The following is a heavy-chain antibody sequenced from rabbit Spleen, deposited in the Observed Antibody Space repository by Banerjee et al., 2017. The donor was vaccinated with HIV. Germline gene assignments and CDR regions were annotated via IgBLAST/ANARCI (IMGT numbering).Heavy chain of an antibody. D-gene: IGHD1-1*01. V-gene: IGHV1S40*01. Sequence: QSLEESGGDLVKPGASLTLTCTASGFSFSSSDYMCWVRQAPGKGLEWIACIYAGNSGYTYYATWATGRFTFSKTSSTTVTLQMTSLTAADTATYFCARDLDGVIGWNFGWWGPGTLVTVS. J-gene: IGHJ4*01. CDR2: IYAGNSGYT. CDR1: GFSFSSSDY. CDR3: ARDLDGVIGWNFGW.